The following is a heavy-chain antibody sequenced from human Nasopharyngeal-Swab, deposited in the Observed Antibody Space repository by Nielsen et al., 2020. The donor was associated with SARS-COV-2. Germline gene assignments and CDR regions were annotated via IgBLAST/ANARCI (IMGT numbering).Heavy chain of an antibody. CDR3: ARASMGGAFDI. D-gene: IGHD3-16*01. CDR1: GFTFSSYW. V-gene: IGHV3-21*01. J-gene: IGHJ3*02. CDR2: ISSSSSYI. Sequence: GESLTISCAASGFTFSSYWMNWVRQAPGKGLEWVSSISSSSSYIYYADSVKGRFTISRDNAKNSLYLQMNSLRAEDTAVYYCARASMGGAFDIWGQGTMVTVSS.